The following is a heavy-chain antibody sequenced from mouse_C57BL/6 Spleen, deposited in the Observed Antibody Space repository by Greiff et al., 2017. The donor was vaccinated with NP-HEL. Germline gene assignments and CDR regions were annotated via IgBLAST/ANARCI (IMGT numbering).Heavy chain of an antibody. D-gene: IGHD3-3*01. CDR1: GYTFTEYT. Sequence: QVQLQQSGAELVKPGASVKLSCKASGYTFTEYTIHWVKQRSGQGLEWIGWFYPGSGSIKYNEKFKDKATLTADKSSIPVYMELSRLTSEDAAVYFCARHEERDGYFDYWGQGTTLTVSS. J-gene: IGHJ2*01. V-gene: IGHV1-62-2*01. CDR3: ARHEERDGYFDY. CDR2: FYPGSGSI.